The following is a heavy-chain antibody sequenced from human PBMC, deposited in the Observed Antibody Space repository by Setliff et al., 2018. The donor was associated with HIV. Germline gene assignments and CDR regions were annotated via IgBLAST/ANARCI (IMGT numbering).Heavy chain of an antibody. D-gene: IGHD2-21*02. CDR2: INTNTGNP. V-gene: IGHV7-4-1*02. CDR3: ARDPPYGGNSGRYFDY. CDR1: GYTFTSYA. J-gene: IGHJ4*02. Sequence: ASVKVSCKASGYTFTSYAMNWVRQAPGQGLEWMGWINTNTGNPTYAQGFTGRFVFSLDTSVSTAYLQISGLKAEDTAVYYCARDPPYGGNSGRYFDYWGQGTLVTVSS.